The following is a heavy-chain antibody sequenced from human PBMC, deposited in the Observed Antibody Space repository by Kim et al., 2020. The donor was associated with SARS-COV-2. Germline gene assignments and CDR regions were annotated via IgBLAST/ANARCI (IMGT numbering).Heavy chain of an antibody. CDR1: GFTFRSYD. CDR2: IGTAADT. J-gene: IGHJ4*02. CDR3: AREKSDSSSSLDY. D-gene: IGHD6-6*01. Sequence: GGSLRLSCAASGFTFRSYDMHWVRQATGKGLEWVSAIGTAADTYYAGSVKGRFTISRERAKNSLYLQMNSLRAGDTAVYYCAREKSDSSSSLDYWGQGTLVTVSS. V-gene: IGHV3-13*04.